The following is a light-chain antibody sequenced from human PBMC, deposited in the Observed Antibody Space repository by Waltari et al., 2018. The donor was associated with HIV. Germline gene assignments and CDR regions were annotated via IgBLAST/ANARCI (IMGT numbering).Light chain of an antibody. CDR2: KAS. CDR1: QSISSW. Sequence: DIQMTQSPSTLSASVGDRVTITCRASQSISSWLAWYQQKPGKAPKLLIHKASTLERGVPSRFSGSGSGTEFILTISNLQPDDFATYYCQQYNSYWTFGQGTKVEIK. J-gene: IGKJ1*01. CDR3: QQYNSYWT. V-gene: IGKV1-5*03.